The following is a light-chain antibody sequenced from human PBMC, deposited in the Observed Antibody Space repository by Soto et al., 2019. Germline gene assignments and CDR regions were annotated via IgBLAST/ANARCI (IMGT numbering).Light chain of an antibody. Sequence: QSALTQPASVSGSPGQSITISCTGTSSDVGGYNYVSWYQQHPGKAPKLIIYEVSNRPSGVSNRFSGSKSGNTASLTISGLQAEDEADYYCNSYTSKSTVFGTGTKLTVL. CDR2: EVS. J-gene: IGLJ1*01. CDR1: SSDVGGYNY. CDR3: NSYTSKSTV. V-gene: IGLV2-14*01.